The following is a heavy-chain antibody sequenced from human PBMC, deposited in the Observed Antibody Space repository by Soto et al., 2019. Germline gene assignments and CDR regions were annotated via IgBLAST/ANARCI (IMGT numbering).Heavy chain of an antibody. J-gene: IGHJ6*02. D-gene: IGHD6-19*01. Sequence: LRLSCAASGFTVSSNYMSWVRQAPGKGLEWVSVIYSGGSTYYADSVKGRFTISRDNSKNTLYLQMNSLRAEDTAVYYCARETAVAGGYYYYGMDVWGQGTTVTVSS. CDR1: GFTVSSNY. CDR2: IYSGGST. CDR3: ARETAVAGGYYYYGMDV. V-gene: IGHV3-53*01.